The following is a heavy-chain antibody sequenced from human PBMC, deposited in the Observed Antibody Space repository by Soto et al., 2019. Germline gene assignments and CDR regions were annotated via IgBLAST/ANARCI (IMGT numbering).Heavy chain of an antibody. CDR3: VKDESINWYSGHFRH. D-gene: IGHD6-13*01. CDR1: GFTFDDYA. V-gene: IGHV3-9*01. J-gene: IGHJ1*01. CDR2: INWNSGSI. Sequence: ESGGGLVQPGRSLRLSCAASGFTFDDYAMYWVRQVPGKGLEWVSGINWNSGSIGYGDSVKGRFAISRDNAKNSLHLQMNSLSAEDTAFYYCVKDESINWYSGHFRHWGQGTLVTVSS.